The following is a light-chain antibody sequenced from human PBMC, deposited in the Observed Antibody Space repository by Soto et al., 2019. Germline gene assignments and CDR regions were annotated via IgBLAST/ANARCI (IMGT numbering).Light chain of an antibody. CDR1: QSVSSN. V-gene: IGKV3-15*01. CDR2: GIS. Sequence: EIVMTQSPATLSVSPGERATLSFRASQSVSSNLAWYQQNPDQAPRLLIYGISTRATDIPARFSGSGSGTEFTLTISSLQSEDFAVYYCQQYNNWPLTFGGGTKVDIK. CDR3: QQYNNWPLT. J-gene: IGKJ4*01.